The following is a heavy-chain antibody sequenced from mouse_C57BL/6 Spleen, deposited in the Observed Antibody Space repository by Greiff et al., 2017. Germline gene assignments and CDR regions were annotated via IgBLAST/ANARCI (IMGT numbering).Heavy chain of an antibody. CDR1: GYTFTSYW. D-gene: IGHD2-2*01. V-gene: IGHV1-53*01. J-gene: IGHJ2*01. CDR3: AKGLYYGYYVDY. CDR2: INPSNGGT. Sequence: QVQLQQPGTELVKPGASVKLSCKASGYTFTSYWMHWVKQRPGQGLEWIGNINPSNGGTNYNEKFKSKATLTVDKSSSTAYMQLSSLTSEDSAVYDCAKGLYYGYYVDYWGQGTTLTVSS.